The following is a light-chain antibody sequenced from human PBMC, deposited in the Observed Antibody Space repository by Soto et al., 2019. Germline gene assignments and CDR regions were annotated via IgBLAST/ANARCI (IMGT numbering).Light chain of an antibody. CDR3: QQYNDYPWT. Sequence: VARVTITCRASQSISSWLAWYQQKPGKAPKLLIYDASSLESGVPSRFSGSGSGTEFTLTISSLQPDDFATYYCQQYNDYPWTFGQGTKVDIK. CDR1: QSISSW. J-gene: IGKJ1*01. CDR2: DAS. V-gene: IGKV1-5*01.